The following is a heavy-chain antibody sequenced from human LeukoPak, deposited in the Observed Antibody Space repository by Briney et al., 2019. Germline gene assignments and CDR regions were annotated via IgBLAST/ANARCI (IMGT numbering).Heavy chain of an antibody. V-gene: IGHV1-69*13. D-gene: IGHD5-18*01. CDR3: ARSGNLGYANSYHY. Sequence: EASVKVSCKASGGTFSSYAISWVRQAPGQGLEWMGGIIPIFGTANYAQKFQGRVTITADESTSTAYMELSSLRSEDTAVYYCARSGNLGYANSYHYWGQGTLVTVSS. J-gene: IGHJ4*02. CDR1: GGTFSSYA. CDR2: IIPIFGTA.